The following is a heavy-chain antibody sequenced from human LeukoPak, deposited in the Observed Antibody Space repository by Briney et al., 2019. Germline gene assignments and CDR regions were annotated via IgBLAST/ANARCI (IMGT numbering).Heavy chain of an antibody. J-gene: IGHJ5*02. CDR1: GGSISSYY. V-gene: IGHV4-59*01. CDR2: IYYRGSN. D-gene: IGHD4-17*01. CDR3: ARVPDYGGPWFDP. Sequence: PSQTLSLTCTVSGGSISSYYWSWIRQPPGKGLEWIGYIYYRGSNTYNPPPTRRVTISVARSKHQFSLKLSSVTAAATAVYYCARVPDYGGPWFDPWGQGTLVTVSS.